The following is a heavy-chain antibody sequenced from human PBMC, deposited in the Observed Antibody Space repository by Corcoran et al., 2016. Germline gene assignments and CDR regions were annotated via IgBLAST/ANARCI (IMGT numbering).Heavy chain of an antibody. J-gene: IGHJ4*02. CDR1: GYTFTSYY. D-gene: IGHD6-6*01. V-gene: IGHV1-46*01. Sequence: QVQLVQSGAEVKKPGASVKVSCKASGYTFTSYYMHWVRQAPGQGLEWMGIINPSGGSTSYAQKFQGRVTMTRDTSTSTGYMELSSLRSEDTAVYYCARPSIEQLALDYWGQGSLVTVSS. CDR3: ARPSIEQLALDY. CDR2: INPSGGST.